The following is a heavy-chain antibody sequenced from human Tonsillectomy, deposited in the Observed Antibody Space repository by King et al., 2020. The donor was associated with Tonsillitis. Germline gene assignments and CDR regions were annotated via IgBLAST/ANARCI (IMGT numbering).Heavy chain of an antibody. Sequence: QLQESGPGLVKPSQTLSLTCTVSGSSVSSGDYYWSWIRQPPGKGLEWIGYIYYTGTTYYNPSLKSRVTMSVDTSKNQFSLRLSSVTAADMAVYYCARDPYFYGSFYYMDVWGKGTTVTVSS. CDR1: GSSVSSGDYY. D-gene: IGHD3-10*01. V-gene: IGHV4-30-4*01. CDR2: IYYTGTT. CDR3: ARDPYFYGSFYYMDV. J-gene: IGHJ6*03.